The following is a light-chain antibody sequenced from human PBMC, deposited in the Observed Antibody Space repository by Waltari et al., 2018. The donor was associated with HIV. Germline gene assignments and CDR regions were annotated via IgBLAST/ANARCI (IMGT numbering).Light chain of an antibody. Sequence: QSVLTQPPSVSGAPGQRVTIACTGGSSNIGAGYDVHWYRKFPGTAPKLLIYVTKKRPSGVPDRFSGSKSGTSASLAITGLQAEDEADYYCQSFDSSLSAVIFGGGTKLTVL. J-gene: IGLJ2*01. CDR2: VTK. V-gene: IGLV1-40*01. CDR3: QSFDSSLSAVI. CDR1: SSNIGAGYD.